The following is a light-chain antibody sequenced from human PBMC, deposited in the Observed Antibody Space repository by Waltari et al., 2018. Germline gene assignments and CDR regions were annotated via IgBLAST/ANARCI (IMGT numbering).Light chain of an antibody. CDR1: RSNIGSNY. Sequence: QSVLTQPPSVSATSGQRVTISCSGKRSNIGSNYLSWYQQFPGTAPKLLIFDDNKRPSGIPDRFSGSKSGTSATLAITGLQSGDEADYYCGTWDSSLATLVFGGGTNLAVL. CDR3: GTWDSSLATLV. V-gene: IGLV1-51*01. CDR2: DDN. J-gene: IGLJ2*01.